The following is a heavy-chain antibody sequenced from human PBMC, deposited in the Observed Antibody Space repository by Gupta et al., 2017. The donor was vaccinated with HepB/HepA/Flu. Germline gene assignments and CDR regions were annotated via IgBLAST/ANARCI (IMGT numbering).Heavy chain of an antibody. CDR3: AKDLHFWSDIDV. D-gene: IGHD3-3*02. J-gene: IGHJ6*03. V-gene: IGHV3-23*01. Sequence: RFTISRDNSENTMYLQMSSLRAEDTAVYYCAKDLHFWSDIDVWGKGTTVTVSS.